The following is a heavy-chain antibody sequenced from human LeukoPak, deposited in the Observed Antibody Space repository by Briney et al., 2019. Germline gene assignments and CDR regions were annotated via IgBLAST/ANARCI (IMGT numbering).Heavy chain of an antibody. Sequence: GGSLRLSCAASGFTFSDYYMSWIRQAPGKGLEWVSHISSSRSYTNYADSVKGRFTISRDNTKNSLYLQMNSLRAEDTAVYYCARDCSSTSCYVFWEPGYGMDVWGQGTTVTVSS. CDR2: ISSSRSYT. CDR3: ARDCSSTSCYVFWEPGYGMDV. J-gene: IGHJ6*02. CDR1: GFTFSDYY. V-gene: IGHV3-11*06. D-gene: IGHD2-2*01.